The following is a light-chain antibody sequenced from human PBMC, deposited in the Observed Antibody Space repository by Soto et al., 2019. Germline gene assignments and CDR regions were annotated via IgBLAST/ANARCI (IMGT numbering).Light chain of an antibody. CDR1: SSDVGGYNY. CDR3: SSYTSSSLYV. CDR2: EVS. V-gene: IGLV2-14*01. J-gene: IGLJ1*01. Sequence: QSVLTHPASVSGSPGQSITISCTGTSSDVGGYNYVSWYQQHPGKAPKLMIYEVSNRPSGVSSRFSGSKSGNTASLTISGLQAEDEADYYCSSYTSSSLYVFGTGTKVTVL.